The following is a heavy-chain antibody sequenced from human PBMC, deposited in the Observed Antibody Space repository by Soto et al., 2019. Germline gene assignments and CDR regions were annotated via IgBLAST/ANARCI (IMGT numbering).Heavy chain of an antibody. CDR2: IYHSGST. CDR1: GGSISSGGYY. V-gene: IGHV4-31*01. CDR3: ARPEGNYFAY. Sequence: QVQLQESGPGLVKPSQTLSLTCTVSGGSISSGGYYWSWIRQHPGKGLEWIGYIYHSGSTYYNPSLKXXVXLXXDTSKNQSALRLSSVPAADTAVYYCARPEGNYFAYWGQGTLVTVSS. J-gene: IGHJ4*02.